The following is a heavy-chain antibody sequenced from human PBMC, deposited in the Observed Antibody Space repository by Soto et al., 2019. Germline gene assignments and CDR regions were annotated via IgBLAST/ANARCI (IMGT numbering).Heavy chain of an antibody. V-gene: IGHV3-23*01. D-gene: IGHD3-3*01. CDR1: GFTFSSYA. Sequence: EVQLLESGGGLVQPGGSLRLSCAASGFTFSSYAMSWVRQAPGKGLEWVSAISGSGGSTYYADSVKGRFTISRDNSKNTLYLQMNRLRAEDTAVYYCAKRQTIFGVVRIHDAFDIWGQGTMVTVSS. CDR3: AKRQTIFGVVRIHDAFDI. CDR2: ISGSGGST. J-gene: IGHJ3*02.